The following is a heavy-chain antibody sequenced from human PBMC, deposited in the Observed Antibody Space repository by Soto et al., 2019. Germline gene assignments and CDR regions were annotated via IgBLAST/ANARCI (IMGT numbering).Heavy chain of an antibody. Sequence: EVQLVQSGAEVKEPGASLKISCKGSGYSFSNTWLNWVRQMPGKGLEWMGIIYPGNSETRYSPSFQGQVTLSADKSINTAYRQWSSLKASDTATYYCAKEAGSAYYGMDVWGQGTTVTVSS. CDR2: IYPGNSET. V-gene: IGHV5-51*03. CDR1: GYSFSNTW. J-gene: IGHJ6*02. CDR3: AKEAGSAYYGMDV. D-gene: IGHD6-19*01.